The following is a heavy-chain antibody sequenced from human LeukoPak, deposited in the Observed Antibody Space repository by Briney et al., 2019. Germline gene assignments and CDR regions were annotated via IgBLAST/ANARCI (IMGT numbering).Heavy chain of an antibody. CDR2: MNPNSGNT. CDR3: ARAGYSSGEDYFDY. D-gene: IGHD6-19*01. Sequence: VSVKVSCEASGYTFTSYDINWVRQATGQGLEWMGWMNPNSGNTGYAQKFQGRVTMTRNTSISTAYMELSSLRSEDTAVYYCARAGYSSGEDYFDYWGQGTLVTVSS. V-gene: IGHV1-8*01. CDR1: GYTFTSYD. J-gene: IGHJ4*02.